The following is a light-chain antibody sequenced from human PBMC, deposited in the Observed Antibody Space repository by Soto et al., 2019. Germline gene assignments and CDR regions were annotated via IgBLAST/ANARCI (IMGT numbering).Light chain of an antibody. CDR3: QPANSFPIT. V-gene: IGKV1-12*01. CDR2: AAS. Sequence: DIQMTQSPSSVSASVGDRVTITCRARQGISSWLAWYQQKPGKAPKLLIYAASSLQRGGPSRFSGSGSWTDFTLTISSLQPDDCATYDGQPANSFPITLGQGTRVESK. CDR1: QGISSW. J-gene: IGKJ5*01.